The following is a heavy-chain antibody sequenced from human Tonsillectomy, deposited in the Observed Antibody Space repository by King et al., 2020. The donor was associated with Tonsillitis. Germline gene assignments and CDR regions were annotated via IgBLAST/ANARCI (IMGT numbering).Heavy chain of an antibody. V-gene: IGHV4-34*01. J-gene: IGHJ5*02. CDR2: INHSGSS. CDR1: GGSFSGYY. CDR3: ARGPEAEQQLIADWFDP. Sequence: HVQLQQWGAGLLKPSETLSLTCAVYGGSFSGYYWSWIRQPPGKGLEWIGEINHSGSSNYNPSLKSRSSISVDTSKNQFSLKLSSVTAADTAMYYCARGPEAEQQLIADWFDPWGQGPLVTVSS. D-gene: IGHD6-13*01.